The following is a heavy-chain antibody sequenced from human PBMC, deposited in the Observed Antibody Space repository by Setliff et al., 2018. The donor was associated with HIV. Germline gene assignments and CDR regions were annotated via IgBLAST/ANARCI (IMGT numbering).Heavy chain of an antibody. V-gene: IGHV4-59*11. D-gene: IGHD3-16*01. CDR3: ARGTLYYDYVWGTPFPFDY. Sequence: TSETLSVTCTVSGGSISSHFWSWIRQPPGKGLEWIGSIYYSGSTNYNPSLKSRVTISVVTSKNQFSLKLSSVTAADTAVYYCARGTLYYDYVWGTPFPFDYWGQGTLVTVSS. CDR1: GGSISSHF. CDR2: IYYSGST. J-gene: IGHJ4*02.